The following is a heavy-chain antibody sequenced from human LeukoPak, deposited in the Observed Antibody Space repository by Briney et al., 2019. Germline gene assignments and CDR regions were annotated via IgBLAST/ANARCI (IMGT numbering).Heavy chain of an antibody. D-gene: IGHD2-2*01. CDR1: GYTFTSYG. V-gene: IGHV1-18*01. J-gene: IGHJ5*02. CDR3: ARDIVVAPAAQINWFDP. CDR2: ISAYNGNT. Sequence: ASVKVSCKASGYTFTSYGISWVRQAPGQGLEWMGWISAYNGNTNYAQKLQGRVTMTTDTSTSTAYMELRSLRSDDTAVYYCARDIVVAPAAQINWFDPWGQGTLVTVSS.